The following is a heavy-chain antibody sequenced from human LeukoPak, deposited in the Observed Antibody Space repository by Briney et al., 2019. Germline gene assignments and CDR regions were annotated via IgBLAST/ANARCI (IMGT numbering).Heavy chain of an antibody. CDR2: INPSGGST. CDR3: ARFRPVETIFGVGDFDY. Sequence: ASVKVSCKASGYTFTSYYMHWVRQAPGQGLEWMGIINPSGGSTSYAQKFQGRVTMTRDTSTSTVYMELSSLRSEDTAVYYCARFRPVETIFGVGDFDYWGQGTLVTVSS. V-gene: IGHV1-46*01. D-gene: IGHD3-3*01. J-gene: IGHJ4*02. CDR1: GYTFTSYY.